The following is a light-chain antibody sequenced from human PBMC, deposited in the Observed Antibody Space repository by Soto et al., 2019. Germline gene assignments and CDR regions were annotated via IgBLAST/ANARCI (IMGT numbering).Light chain of an antibody. V-gene: IGKV1-8*01. J-gene: IGKJ4*01. CDR2: AAS. CDR3: QQYYSYPPT. Sequence: AIRMTQSPSSFSASTGDRVTIACRASQRISSYLAWYQQKPGKAPKLLIYAASTLQSGVPSRFSGSGSGTDFTLAISCLQSEDFATYYCQQYYSYPPTFGGGTKVDIK. CDR1: QRISSY.